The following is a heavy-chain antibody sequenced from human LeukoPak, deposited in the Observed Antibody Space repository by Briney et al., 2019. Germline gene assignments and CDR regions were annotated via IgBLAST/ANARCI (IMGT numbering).Heavy chain of an antibody. D-gene: IGHD1-26*01. V-gene: IGHV4-4*02. CDR1: GGSISSSNW. J-gene: IGHJ4*02. CDR2: IYHSGST. CDR3: ASGGIYYGAAFDF. Sequence: RTSETLSLTCAVSGGSISSSNWWSWVRQPPGKGLEWIGEIYHSGSTNYNPSLKSRVTISVDKSKNQFSLKLSSVTAADTALCYCASGGIYYGAAFDFWGQGSLVTVSS.